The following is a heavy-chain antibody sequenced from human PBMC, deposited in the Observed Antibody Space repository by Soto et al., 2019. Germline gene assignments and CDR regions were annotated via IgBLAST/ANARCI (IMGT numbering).Heavy chain of an antibody. CDR2: ISAYNGNT. J-gene: IGHJ6*02. V-gene: IGHV1-18*01. CDR3: ARAGEKGFLEWLFVYGMDV. CDR1: GYTFTSYG. Sequence: GASVKVSCKASGYTFTSYGISWVRQAPGQGLEWMGWISAYNGNTNYAQKLQGRVTMTTDTSTSTAYMELRSLRSDDTAVYYCARAGEKGFLEWLFVYGMDVWGQGTTVTVSS. D-gene: IGHD3-3*01.